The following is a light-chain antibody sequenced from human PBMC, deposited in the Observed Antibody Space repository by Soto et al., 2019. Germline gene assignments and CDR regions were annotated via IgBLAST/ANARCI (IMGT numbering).Light chain of an antibody. J-gene: IGKJ5*01. CDR1: QSVSSYY. V-gene: IGKV3D-20*02. Sequence: EIVLTQSPGTLSLSPGERATLSCRASQSVSSYYLAWYQQKPGQAPRLLIYAAPSRATGIPARFSGSGSGTDFTLTISSLEPEDFAVYYCQPRSNWPRITFGQGTRLEIK. CDR3: QPRSNWPRIT. CDR2: AAP.